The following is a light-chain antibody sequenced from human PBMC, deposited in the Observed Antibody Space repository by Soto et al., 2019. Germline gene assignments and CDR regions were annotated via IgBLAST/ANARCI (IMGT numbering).Light chain of an antibody. CDR2: IND. J-gene: IGLJ1*01. CDR1: SSNIGDNP. Sequence: QSVLTQPPSASGTPGQRINISCSGSSSNIGDNPVNWYQQLPGAAPKLLIYINDQRPSGVPDRFSGSKSGTSASLAISGLQPEDEADYYCAAWDDSLNALFGTGTKV. V-gene: IGLV1-44*01. CDR3: AAWDDSLNAL.